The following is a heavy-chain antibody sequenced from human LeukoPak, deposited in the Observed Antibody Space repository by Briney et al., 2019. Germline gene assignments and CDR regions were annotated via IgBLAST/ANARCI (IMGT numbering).Heavy chain of an antibody. V-gene: IGHV3-21*01. D-gene: IGHD5-24*01. J-gene: IGHJ4*02. CDR3: AREGPKNGYNFPIDY. CDR1: GFTFSTYR. CDR2: ISSSSSYI. Sequence: PGGSLRLFCAASGFTFSTYRMNWLRQAPGKGLEWVSSISSSSSYIYYADSVKGRFTISRDNAKNSLYLQMNSLRAEDAAVYYCAREGPKNGYNFPIDYWGQGTLVTVSS.